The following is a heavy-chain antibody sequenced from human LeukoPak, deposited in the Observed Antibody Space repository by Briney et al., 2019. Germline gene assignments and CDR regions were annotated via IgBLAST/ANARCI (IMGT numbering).Heavy chain of an antibody. J-gene: IGHJ6*03. CDR1: GGSFSGYY. D-gene: IGHD3-16*01. V-gene: IGHV4-34*01. Sequence: SETLSLTCAIYGGSFSGYYWNWIRQPPGKGLEWIGEINHSGSAKDNPSLKSRVTISVDTSKNQFFLKLSSVTAADTAVYYCARETSQKGAHYMDVWGKGTTITISS. CDR3: ARETSQKGAHYMDV. CDR2: INHSGSA.